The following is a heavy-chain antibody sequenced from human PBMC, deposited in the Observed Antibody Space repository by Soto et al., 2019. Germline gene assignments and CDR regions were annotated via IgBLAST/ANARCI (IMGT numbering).Heavy chain of an antibody. J-gene: IGHJ3*02. Sequence: QVQLQESGPGLVKPSQTLSLTCTVSGGSISSGGYYWSWIRQHPGKGLEWIGYIYYSGSTYYNPSLNSRGTISVEQSKNKRAQKLSYVTAADTAAYYCARDTRSLGELWVCYAFYIWGQGTIVTLSS. CDR1: GGSISSGGYY. V-gene: IGHV4-31*03. CDR2: IYYSGST. D-gene: IGHD3-16*01. CDR3: ARDTRSLGELWVCYAFYI.